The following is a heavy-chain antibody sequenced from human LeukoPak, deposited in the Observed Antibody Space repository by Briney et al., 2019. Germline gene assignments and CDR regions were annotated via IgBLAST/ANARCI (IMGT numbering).Heavy chain of an antibody. CDR2: IYASGST. CDR1: GGSISSYY. V-gene: IGHV4-4*07. CDR3: ARGVDPLPSSGFLEWLSLSNYMDV. J-gene: IGHJ6*03. D-gene: IGHD3-3*01. Sequence: KPSETLSLTCTVSGGSISSYYWTWIRQPAGKGLEWIGRIYASGSTNYNPSLQRRVTMSVDTSKNQFPLKLSSVTAADTAVYYCARGVDPLPSSGFLEWLSLSNYMDVWGKGTTVTVSS.